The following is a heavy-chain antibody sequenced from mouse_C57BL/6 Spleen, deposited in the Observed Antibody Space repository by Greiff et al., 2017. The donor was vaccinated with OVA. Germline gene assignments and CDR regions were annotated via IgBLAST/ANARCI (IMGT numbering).Heavy chain of an antibody. Sequence: EVQLQQSGPELVKPGASVKIPCKASGYTFTDYNMDWVKQSHGKSLEWIGDINPNNGGTIYNQKFKGKATLTVDKSSSTAYMELRSLTSEDTAVYYCARRGDIYSNYPYYAMDYWGQGTSVTVSS. J-gene: IGHJ4*01. V-gene: IGHV1-18*01. CDR2: INPNNGGT. CDR1: GYTFTDYN. CDR3: ARRGDIYSNYPYYAMDY. D-gene: IGHD2-5*01.